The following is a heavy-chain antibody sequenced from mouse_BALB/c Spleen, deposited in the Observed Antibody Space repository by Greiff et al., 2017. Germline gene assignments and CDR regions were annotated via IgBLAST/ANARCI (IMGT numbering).Heavy chain of an antibody. CDR3: VRDYGNSWFAY. D-gene: IGHD2-1*01. J-gene: IGHJ3*01. CDR2: IWTGGGT. CDR1: GFSLTSYD. V-gene: IGHV2-9-2*01. Sequence: VQLVESGPGLVAPSQSLSITCTVSGFSLTSYDISWIRQPPGKGLEWLGVIWTGGGTNYNSAFMSRLSISKDNSKSQVFLKMNSLQTDDTAIYYCVRDYGNSWFAYWGQGTLVTVSA.